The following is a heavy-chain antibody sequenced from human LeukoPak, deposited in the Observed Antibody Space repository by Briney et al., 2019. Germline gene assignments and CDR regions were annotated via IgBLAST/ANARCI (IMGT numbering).Heavy chain of an antibody. J-gene: IGHJ4*02. Sequence: ASVKVSCKASGYTFTNYGLSWVRQAPGQVLEWMGWISPYNGNTNYAQKLQGRVIVTTDTSTTTAYMELRSLRSDDTAVYYCTRTVLDCKNGVCYDYWGQGTLVTVSS. V-gene: IGHV1-18*01. CDR1: GYTFTNYG. CDR3: TRTVLDCKNGVCYDY. CDR2: ISPYNGNT. D-gene: IGHD2-8*01.